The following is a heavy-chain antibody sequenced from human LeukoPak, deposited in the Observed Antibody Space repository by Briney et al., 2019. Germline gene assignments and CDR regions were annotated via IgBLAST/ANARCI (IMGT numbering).Heavy chain of an antibody. V-gene: IGHV1-69*06. CDR1: GGTFSSYA. D-gene: IGHD6-13*01. CDR3: ARDLTGYSSSQDY. CDR2: IIPIFGTA. J-gene: IGHJ4*02. Sequence: SVKVTCKASGGTFSSYAISWVRQAPGQGLEWMGGIIPIFGTANYAQKFQGRVTITADKSTSTAYMELSSLRSEDTAVYYCARDLTGYSSSQDYWGQGTLVTVSS.